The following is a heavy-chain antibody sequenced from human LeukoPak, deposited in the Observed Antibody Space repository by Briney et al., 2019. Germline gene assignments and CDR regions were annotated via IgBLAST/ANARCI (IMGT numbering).Heavy chain of an antibody. D-gene: IGHD6-19*01. Sequence: SETLSLTCTVSGGPVSSGSYYWSWIRQPPGKGLEWIGYIYYSGSTNYNPSLKSRVTISVDTSKNQFSLKLSSVTAADTAVYYCARELASGWSDPWGQGTLVTVSS. CDR1: GGPVSSGSYY. V-gene: IGHV4-61*01. CDR3: ARELASGWSDP. J-gene: IGHJ5*02. CDR2: IYYSGST.